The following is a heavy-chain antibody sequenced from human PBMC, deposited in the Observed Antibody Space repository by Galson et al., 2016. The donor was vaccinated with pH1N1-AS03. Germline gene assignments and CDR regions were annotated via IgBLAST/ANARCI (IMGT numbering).Heavy chain of an antibody. D-gene: IGHD1-26*01. CDR3: ARDLGELLGWFDP. CDR2: INPNSGAP. V-gene: IGHV1-2*02. CDR1: GYTFTGDY. Sequence: SVKVSCKASGYTFTGDYMHWVRQAPGQGLEWMGWINPNSGAPKYTQKLQGRVTMTRDTSISTAYMELSRLRSDDTAVYYCARDLGELLGWFDPWGQGTLVTVSS. J-gene: IGHJ5*02.